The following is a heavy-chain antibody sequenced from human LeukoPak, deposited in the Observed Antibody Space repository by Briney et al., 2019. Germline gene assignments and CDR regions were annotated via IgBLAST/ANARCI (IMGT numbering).Heavy chain of an antibody. CDR2: INPSGGST. CDR3: ARGPYSSSWSSEYFQH. V-gene: IGHV1-46*01. CDR1: GYTFTSYY. J-gene: IGHJ1*01. Sequence: ASVMVSCKASGYTFTSYYMHWVRQAPGQGLEWMGIINPSGGSTSYAQKFQGRVTMTRDTSTSTVYMELSSLRSEDTAVYYCARGPYSSSWSSEYFQHWGQGTLVTVSS. D-gene: IGHD6-13*01.